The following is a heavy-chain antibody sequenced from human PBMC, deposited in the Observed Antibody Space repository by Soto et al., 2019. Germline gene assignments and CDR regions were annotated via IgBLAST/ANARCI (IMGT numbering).Heavy chain of an antibody. CDR3: ARSMVATSDAFDI. Sequence: SETLSLTCAVYGGSFSCYYWSWIRQPPGKGLEWIGEINHSGSTNYNPSLKSRVTISVDTSKNQFSLKLSSVTAADTAVYYCARSMVATSDAFDIWGQGTMVTVSS. CDR2: INHSGST. V-gene: IGHV4-34*01. D-gene: IGHD5-12*01. J-gene: IGHJ3*02. CDR1: GGSFSCYY.